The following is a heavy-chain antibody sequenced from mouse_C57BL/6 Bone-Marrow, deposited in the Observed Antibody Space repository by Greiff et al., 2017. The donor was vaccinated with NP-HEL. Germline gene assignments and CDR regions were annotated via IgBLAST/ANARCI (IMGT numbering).Heavy chain of an antibody. CDR1: GYTFTSYW. D-gene: IGHD1-1*01. V-gene: IGHV1-50*01. Sequence: QVQLQQPGAELVKPGASVKLSCKASGYTFTSYWMQWVKQRPGQGLEWIGEIDPSDSYTNYNQKFKGKATLTVDTSSSTAYMQLSSLTSEDSAVYYCARKYYGSSVRAWFAYWGQGTLVTVSA. CDR2: IDPSDSYT. CDR3: ARKYYGSSVRAWFAY. J-gene: IGHJ3*01.